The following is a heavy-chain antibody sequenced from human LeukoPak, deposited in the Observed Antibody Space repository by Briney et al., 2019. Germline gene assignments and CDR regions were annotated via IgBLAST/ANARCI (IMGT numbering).Heavy chain of an antibody. V-gene: IGHV3-64D*06. CDR1: GFTFSNYP. CDR2: ITGNAGST. CDR3: AYSSSWYNDY. D-gene: IGHD6-13*01. Sequence: GGSLRLSCSGSGFTFSNYPMHWVRQAPGEGLEYVSAITGNAGSTYYADSVKGRFTISRDNSRNTLYLQMSSLRPEDTAVYYCAYSSSWYNDYWGQGTLVTVSS. J-gene: IGHJ4*02.